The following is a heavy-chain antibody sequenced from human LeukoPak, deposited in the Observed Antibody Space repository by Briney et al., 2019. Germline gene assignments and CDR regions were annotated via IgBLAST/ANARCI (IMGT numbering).Heavy chain of an antibody. J-gene: IGHJ4*02. Sequence: GGSLRLSCIASGFVFSRDNMNWVRQAPGEGLEWVAHISETIYYADSVQGRFTISRDNAKNSLYLQMSNLRVDDTAMYYCVREVGRPKTFYFDSWGRGTPVTVSS. V-gene: IGHV3-48*04. CDR3: VREVGRPKTFYFDS. CDR2: ISETI. CDR1: GFVFSRDN. D-gene: IGHD3-16*01.